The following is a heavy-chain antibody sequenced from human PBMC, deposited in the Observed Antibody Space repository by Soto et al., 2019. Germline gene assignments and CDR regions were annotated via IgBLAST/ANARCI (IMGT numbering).Heavy chain of an antibody. Sequence: ASVKVSCKASGFSFSDYFMHWVRQAPGQGLEWMGIINPSGDSRNYAQKFQGRVTITADKSTSTAYMELSSLRSEDTAVYYCARYSNYGRDYYYGMDVWGQGTTVTVSS. V-gene: IGHV1-46*01. CDR2: INPSGDSR. J-gene: IGHJ6*02. CDR3: ARYSNYGRDYYYGMDV. D-gene: IGHD4-4*01. CDR1: GFSFSDYF.